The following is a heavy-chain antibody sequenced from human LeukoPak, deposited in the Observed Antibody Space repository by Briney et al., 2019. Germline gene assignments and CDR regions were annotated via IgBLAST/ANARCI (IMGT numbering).Heavy chain of an antibody. Sequence: SETLPLTCAVYGGSFSGYYWSWIRQPPGKGLEWIGEINHSGSTNYNPSLKSRVTISVDTSKNQFSLKLSSVTAADTAVYYCARGPDYYDSSGYLDYWGQGTLVTVSS. J-gene: IGHJ4*02. D-gene: IGHD3-22*01. CDR2: INHSGST. CDR3: ARGPDYYDSSGYLDY. CDR1: GGSFSGYY. V-gene: IGHV4-34*01.